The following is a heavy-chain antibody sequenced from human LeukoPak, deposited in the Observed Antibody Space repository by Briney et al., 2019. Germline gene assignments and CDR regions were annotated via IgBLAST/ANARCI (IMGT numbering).Heavy chain of an antibody. Sequence: QAGGSLRLSCAVSGFTFSDYWVKGVRQSPGKGREWLANITQHGSQSNYVDSVKGRFTISRDNAKKSLYLQMNTLRAEDTAVYYCARDYSASGSCDYWRRGSLTTVSS. V-gene: IGHV3-7*01. CDR3: ARDYSASGSCDY. D-gene: IGHD3-10*01. J-gene: IGHJ4*02. CDR1: GFTFSDYW. CDR2: ITQHGSQS.